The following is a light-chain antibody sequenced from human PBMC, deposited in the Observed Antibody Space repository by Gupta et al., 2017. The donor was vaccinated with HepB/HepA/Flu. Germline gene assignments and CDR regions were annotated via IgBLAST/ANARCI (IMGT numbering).Light chain of an antibody. CDR3: QQRSSWPT. Sequence: EIVLTQSPATLSLSPGERATLSCRASQYISNYLAWYQQKPGQAPRLLIYDASNRATGIPDRFSGRGYVTDFTLTSSSRETEDFAIYYVQQRSSWPTFGEGTKVEIK. CDR1: QYISNY. V-gene: IGKV3-11*01. J-gene: IGKJ4*02. CDR2: DAS.